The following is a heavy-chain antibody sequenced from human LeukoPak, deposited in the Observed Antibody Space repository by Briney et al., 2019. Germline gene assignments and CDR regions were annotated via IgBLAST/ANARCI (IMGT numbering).Heavy chain of an antibody. V-gene: IGHV1-69*05. CDR3: ARVRNSSGLGAFDI. Sequence: ASVKVSRKASGGTFSSYAISWVRQAPGQGLEWMGGIIPIFGTANYAQKFQGRVTITTDESTSTAYMELSSLRSEDTAVYYCARVRNSSGLGAFDIWGQGTMVTVSS. CDR2: IIPIFGTA. D-gene: IGHD6-19*01. J-gene: IGHJ3*02. CDR1: GGTFSSYA.